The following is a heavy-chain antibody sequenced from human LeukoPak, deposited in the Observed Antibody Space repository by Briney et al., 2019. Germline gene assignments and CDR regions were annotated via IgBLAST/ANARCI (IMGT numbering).Heavy chain of an antibody. CDR3: ATGARGVISTPRYYYYYGMDV. CDR1: GGSFSGYY. CDR2: INHSGST. D-gene: IGHD3-10*01. J-gene: IGHJ6*02. Sequence: SETLSLTCAVYGGSFSGYYWSWIRQPPGKGLEWIGEINHSGSTNYNPSLKSRVTISVDTSKNQFSLKLSSVTAADTAVYYCATGARGVISTPRYYYYYGMDVWGQGTTVTVSS. V-gene: IGHV4-34*01.